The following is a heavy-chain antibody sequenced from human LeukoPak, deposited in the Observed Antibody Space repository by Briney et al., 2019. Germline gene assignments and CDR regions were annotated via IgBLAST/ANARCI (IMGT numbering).Heavy chain of an antibody. V-gene: IGHV4-30-2*01. CDR3: VRGPRPSRMDYYYGMDF. CDR1: GGSITSGGFS. J-gene: IGHJ6*04. D-gene: IGHD6-6*01. CDR2: LYHSGTT. Sequence: SETLSLTCAVSGGSITSGGFSWNWVRQPPGKGLEWIVFLYHSGTTSYNPSLRGRVTISLDRSKNYFSLKLYSVTAADTAVYYCVRGPRPSRMDYYYGMDFWGKGTTVIVSS.